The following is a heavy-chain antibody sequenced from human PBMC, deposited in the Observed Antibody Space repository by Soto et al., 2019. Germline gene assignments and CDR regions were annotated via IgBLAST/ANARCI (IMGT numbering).Heavy chain of an antibody. Sequence: VGSLRLSCAASGFTFSSYGMHWVRQAPGKGLEWVAVISYDGSNKYYADSVKGRFTISRDNSKNTLYLQINSLRAEDTAVYYCAKDPVPLGGGYYPNWFDPWGQGTLVTVSS. CDR2: ISYDGSNK. V-gene: IGHV3-30*18. J-gene: IGHJ5*02. CDR3: AKDPVPLGGGYYPNWFDP. D-gene: IGHD3-22*01. CDR1: GFTFSSYG.